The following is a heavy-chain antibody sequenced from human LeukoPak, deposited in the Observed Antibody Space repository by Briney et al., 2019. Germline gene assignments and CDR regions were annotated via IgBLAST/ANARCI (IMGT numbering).Heavy chain of an antibody. V-gene: IGHV3-33*01. D-gene: IGHD4-11*01. CDR3: ARYYGNYGSFDY. Sequence: PGGSLRLSCVGSGFTFGSFGIHWVRQAAGKGLEWVAVIWFDGSSTYYADSVRGRFTISRGNSNNMAYLQMNSLRAEDTAVYYCARYYGNYGSFDYWGQGTVITVSS. J-gene: IGHJ4*02. CDR1: GFTFGSFG. CDR2: IWFDGSST.